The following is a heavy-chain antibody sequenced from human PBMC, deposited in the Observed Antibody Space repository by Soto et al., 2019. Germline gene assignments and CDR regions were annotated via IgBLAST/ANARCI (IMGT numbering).Heavy chain of an antibody. CDR1: GFTFRNNV. CDR3: AKNGLDNSPSAIDS. Sequence: GGSLRLSCAASGFTFRNNVLSWVRQAPGKGLDWVSGITGSGRDTYYADSVKGRFTISRDNSKNMVFPQMNSLRAEDTALYYCAKNGLDNSPSAIDSWGPGTLVTVSS. D-gene: IGHD2-8*01. J-gene: IGHJ4*02. CDR2: ITGSGRDT. V-gene: IGHV3-23*01.